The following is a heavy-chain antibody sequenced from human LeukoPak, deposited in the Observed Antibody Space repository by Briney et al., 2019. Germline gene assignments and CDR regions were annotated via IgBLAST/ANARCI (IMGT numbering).Heavy chain of an antibody. CDR1: GYFSTAYY. D-gene: IGHD5-12*01. CDR3: ARQVATKGEWAFDV. CDR2: IRHDGHT. J-gene: IGHJ3*01. V-gene: IGHV4-38-2*02. Sequence: PSETLSLTCTVSGYFSTAYYWGWIRQPPGKGLEWIASIRHDGHTYYNPSLKSQVSISVDMSGNQFSLKLNSLTAADTAVYYCARQVATKGEWAFDVWGQGTMVTVSS.